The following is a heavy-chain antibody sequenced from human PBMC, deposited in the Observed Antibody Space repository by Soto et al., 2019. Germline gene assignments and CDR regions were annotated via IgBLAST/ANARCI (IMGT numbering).Heavy chain of an antibody. D-gene: IGHD3-16*02. Sequence: EVQMLQSGGGLVQPGGSLRLSCAASGFTFTTYAMSWVRQAPGKGLEWGSGISGSGDRTHYADSVKGRFIISRDNSKNTLHLQMDSLRAEDTAVYYCAKASTYEYVWGSFRYYFDHWGQGALLTVSS. J-gene: IGHJ4*02. CDR3: AKASTYEYVWGSFRYYFDH. V-gene: IGHV3-23*01. CDR1: GFTFTTYA. CDR2: ISGSGDRT.